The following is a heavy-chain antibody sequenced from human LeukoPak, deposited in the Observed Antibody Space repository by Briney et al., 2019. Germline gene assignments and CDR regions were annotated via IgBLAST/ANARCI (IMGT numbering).Heavy chain of an antibody. CDR2: IYTSGST. D-gene: IGHD3-10*01. CDR1: GGSISSYY. Sequence: SETLSLTCTVSGGSISSYYWSWIRQPAGKGLEWIGRIYTSGSTNYNPSLKSRVTMSVDTSKNQFSLKPSSVTAADTAVYYCARVSPLTMVRGDTPDAFDIWGQGTMVTVSS. V-gene: IGHV4-4*07. CDR3: ARVSPLTMVRGDTPDAFDI. J-gene: IGHJ3*02.